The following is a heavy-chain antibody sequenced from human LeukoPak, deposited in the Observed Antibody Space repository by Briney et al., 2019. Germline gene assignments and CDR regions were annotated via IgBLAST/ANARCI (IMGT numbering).Heavy chain of an antibody. D-gene: IGHD3-10*01. V-gene: IGHV4-30-4*01. CDR1: GCPISCSDYY. J-gene: IGHJ4*02. Sequence: SQTLSLTCTVSGCPISCSDYYGNWPRQPPERGLERIANIYYSGITYYTPPLKSRVTTSVHTSKNQFSLKLSSVTAADTAVYYCARDTPDSGRDYWGQGTLVTVSS. CDR2: IYYSGIT. CDR3: ARDTPDSGRDY.